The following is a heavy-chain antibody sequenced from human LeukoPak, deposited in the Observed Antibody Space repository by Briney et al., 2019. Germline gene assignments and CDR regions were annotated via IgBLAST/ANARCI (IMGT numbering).Heavy chain of an antibody. D-gene: IGHD3-22*01. Sequence: PSETLSLTCTVSGGSISSYYWSWIRQPPGKGLEWIGYIYYSGSTNYNPSLKSRVTMSVDTSKNQFSLKLSSVTAADTAVYYCARGRYYYDSSGYYSWFDPWGQGTLVTVSS. CDR3: ARGRYYYDSSGYYSWFDP. V-gene: IGHV4-59*12. CDR2: IYYSGST. J-gene: IGHJ5*02. CDR1: GGSISSYY.